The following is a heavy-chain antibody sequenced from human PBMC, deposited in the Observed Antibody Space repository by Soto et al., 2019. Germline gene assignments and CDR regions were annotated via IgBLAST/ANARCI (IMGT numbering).Heavy chain of an antibody. Sequence: GASVKVSCKASGYTFTSYNIFWVRQAPGQGLEWMGRISCYNGNTNYAQNLQGRVTMTTDTSTSTVYMEMRSLRSDDTAVYYCARDLVQYSGFDAAFDIWGQGTMVTVSS. CDR3: ARDLVQYSGFDAAFDI. V-gene: IGHV1-18*01. J-gene: IGHJ3*02. CDR2: ISCYNGNT. CDR1: GYTFTSYN. D-gene: IGHD5-12*01.